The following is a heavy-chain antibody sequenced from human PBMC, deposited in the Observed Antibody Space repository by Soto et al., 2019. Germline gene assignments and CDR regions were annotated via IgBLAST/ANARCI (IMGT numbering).Heavy chain of an antibody. V-gene: IGHV1-18*01. CDR3: AKNGQPPYYYYGMDV. CDR2: VSGYNGDT. CDR1: GYTFSRFG. D-gene: IGHD2-8*01. Sequence: ASVKVSCKASGYTFSRFGISWVRQAPGQGLEWMGWVSGYNGDTKYAQKVQGRVTMTIDTSTYTAYMELRSLTADDTAKYYCAKNGQPPYYYYGMDVWG. J-gene: IGHJ6*02.